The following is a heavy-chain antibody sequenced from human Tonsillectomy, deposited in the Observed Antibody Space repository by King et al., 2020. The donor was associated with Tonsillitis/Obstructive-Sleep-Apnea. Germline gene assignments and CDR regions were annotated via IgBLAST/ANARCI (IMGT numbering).Heavy chain of an antibody. J-gene: IGHJ4*02. Sequence: VQLVESGAEVKKPGASGKVSCKASGYTFTGYGMSWVRQAPGQGLEWMGWISAYNGNTHYAHKLQGRVTMTTDTTTSSAYMELRSLRSDDTAVYYCALDDVSLWFEEPKEGYFDLWGQGTLVTVSS. V-gene: IGHV1-18*01. CDR3: ALDDVSLWFEEPKEGYFDL. CDR2: ISAYNGNT. D-gene: IGHD3-10*01. CDR1: GYTFTGYG.